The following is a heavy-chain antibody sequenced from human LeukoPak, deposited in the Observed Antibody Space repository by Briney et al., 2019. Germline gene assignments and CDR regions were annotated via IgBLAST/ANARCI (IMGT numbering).Heavy chain of an antibody. J-gene: IGHJ4*02. CDR3: ARDSSYGYSIDY. D-gene: IGHD5-18*01. CDR2: IYTSGST. CDR1: GGSISSYY. Sequence: SETLSLTCTVSGGSISSYYWSWIRQPAGKGLEWIGRIYTSGSTNYNPSLKSRVTISVDTSKNQFSLKLSSVTAADPAVYYCARDSSYGYSIDYWGQGTLVTVSS. V-gene: IGHV4-4*07.